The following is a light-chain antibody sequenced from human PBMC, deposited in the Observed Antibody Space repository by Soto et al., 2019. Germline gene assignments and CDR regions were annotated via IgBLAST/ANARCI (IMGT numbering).Light chain of an antibody. CDR3: QQYNNWPWT. J-gene: IGKJ1*01. CDR2: GAS. Sequence: EIVMTQSPATLSVSPGERGTLSCRASQSVSSNLAWYQQKPGQAPRLLIYGASTRATGIPARFRGSRSGTEFTLTISSLHSKDFAVYYCQQYNNWPWTFGQGTKVEIK. V-gene: IGKV3-15*01. CDR1: QSVSSN.